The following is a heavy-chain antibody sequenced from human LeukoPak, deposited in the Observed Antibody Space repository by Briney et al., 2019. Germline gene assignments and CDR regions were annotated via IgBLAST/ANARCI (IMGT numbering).Heavy chain of an antibody. CDR3: AKGSYYDSSGSFYFDY. Sequence: PGGSLRLSCPASGFTFSSYAMSWVRQAPGKGLEWVSGISGSGDNTYYADSVKGRFTISRDNSKNTLYVQVNSLGTEDTAAYYCAKGSYYDSSGSFYFDYWGQGTLVTVSS. D-gene: IGHD3-22*01. J-gene: IGHJ4*02. CDR1: GFTFSSYA. V-gene: IGHV3-23*01. CDR2: ISGSGDNT.